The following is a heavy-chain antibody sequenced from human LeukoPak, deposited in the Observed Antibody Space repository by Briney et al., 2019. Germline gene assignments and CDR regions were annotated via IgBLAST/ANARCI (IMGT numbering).Heavy chain of an antibody. CDR2: IYYSGST. J-gene: IGHJ5*02. D-gene: IGHD2-2*01. V-gene: IGHV4-31*03. CDR1: GGSISSGGYY. Sequence: SETLSLTCTVSGGSISSGGYYWSWIRQHPGKGLEWIGYIYYSGSTYYNPSLKSRVTISVDTSKNQFSLKLSSVTAADTAVYYCARVLNYCSSTGCYAGIRLWFDPWGQGTLVTVSS. CDR3: ARVLNYCSSTGCYAGIRLWFDP.